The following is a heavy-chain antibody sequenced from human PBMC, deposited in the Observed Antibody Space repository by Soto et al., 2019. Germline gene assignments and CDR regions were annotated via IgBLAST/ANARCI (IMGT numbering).Heavy chain of an antibody. V-gene: IGHV4-34*01. CDR3: ARDKITGLFDY. D-gene: IGHD2-8*02. J-gene: IGHJ4*02. CDR1: GGSFSGYY. CDR2: INHSGST. Sequence: QVQLQQWGAGLLKPSETLSLTCAGYGGSFSGYYWTWIRQPPATGLEWSGEINHSGSTNYNPSLKSRVTISVDTSKNQGSLKLTSVTAADTAVYYCARDKITGLFDYWGQGTLVTVSS.